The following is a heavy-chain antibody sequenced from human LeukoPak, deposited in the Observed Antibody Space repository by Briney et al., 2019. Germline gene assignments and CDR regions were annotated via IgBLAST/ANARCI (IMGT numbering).Heavy chain of an antibody. V-gene: IGHV4-30-4*08. Sequence: TSETLSLTCTVSGGFISGGAYYWSWVRQPPGKGLEWIAYISYSGSTYYNPSLKSQVTISIDTSKNQFSLKLSSVTAADTAVYYCARDRGGLGATDYWGQGTLVTVSS. CDR2: ISYSGST. CDR3: ARDRGGLGATDY. CDR1: GGFISGGAYY. D-gene: IGHD1-26*01. J-gene: IGHJ4*02.